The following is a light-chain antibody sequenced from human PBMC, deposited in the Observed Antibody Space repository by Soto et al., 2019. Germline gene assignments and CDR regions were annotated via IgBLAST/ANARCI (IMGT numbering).Light chain of an antibody. Sequence: EIVMTQSPDSLTVSLGERATINCKSNHSVLYSSNNKNYLTWYQQKAGQPPKLLIYWVSTRESGVPDRFSGSGSGTNCTLTISSRQAEDVAVYYCQQHYRLPQTFGQRTKVEIK. CDR3: QQHYRLPQT. V-gene: IGKV4-1*01. J-gene: IGKJ1*01. CDR1: HSVLYSSNNKNY. CDR2: WVS.